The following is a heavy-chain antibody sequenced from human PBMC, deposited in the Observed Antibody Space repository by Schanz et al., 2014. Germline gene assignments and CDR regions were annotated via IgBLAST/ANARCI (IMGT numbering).Heavy chain of an antibody. Sequence: LMESGGGVVRPGRSVRLSCVASGFTFRSYGMHWVRQAPGKGLEWVANIKQDESERSYVDSVKGRFTISRDNAKNSLYLQMNSLRAEDTAVYYCVKDLQRELLRDDHYYGMDVWGQGTTVTVSS. CDR3: VKDLQRELLRDDHYYGMDV. CDR2: IKQDESER. CDR1: GFTFRSYG. V-gene: IGHV3-7*01. J-gene: IGHJ6*02. D-gene: IGHD1-26*01.